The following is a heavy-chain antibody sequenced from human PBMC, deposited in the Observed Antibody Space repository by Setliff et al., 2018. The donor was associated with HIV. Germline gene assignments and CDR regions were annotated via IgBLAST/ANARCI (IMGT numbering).Heavy chain of an antibody. CDR3: ATLARFAPDY. V-gene: IGHV3-33*01. CDR2: IWIDGNRK. Sequence: GGSLRLSCAMSGFTFSDYNIYWARQSPAKGLEWVALIWIDGNRKEYADSVKGRFTISRDNSKNTVYLQMSTLRAEDTAIYPCATLARFAPDYWSQGTQVTVSS. J-gene: IGHJ4*02. CDR1: GFTFSDYN.